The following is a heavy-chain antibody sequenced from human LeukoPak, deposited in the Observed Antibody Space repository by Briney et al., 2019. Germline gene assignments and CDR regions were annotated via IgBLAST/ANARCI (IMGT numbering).Heavy chain of an antibody. Sequence: ASVKVSCKASGYTFTSYGISWVRQAPGQGLEWMGWISAYNGNTNYAQKLQGRVTMTTDTSTNTAYMELSSLRSEDTAVYYCARLQIDPQNSGSYGFEDYWGQGTLVTVSS. D-gene: IGHD1-26*01. V-gene: IGHV1-18*01. J-gene: IGHJ4*02. CDR3: ARLQIDPQNSGSYGFEDY. CDR2: ISAYNGNT. CDR1: GYTFTSYG.